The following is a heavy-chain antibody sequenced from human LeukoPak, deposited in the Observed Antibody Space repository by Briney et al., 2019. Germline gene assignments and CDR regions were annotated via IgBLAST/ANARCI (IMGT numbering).Heavy chain of an antibody. D-gene: IGHD6-19*01. CDR2: INSDGSRT. Sequence: GGSLRLSCAASGFTFSTYWMHWVRQAPGEGLVWVSRINSDGSRTTYADSVKGRFTISRDNAKNTLYLQMNSLRTEDTAVYYCARPETQYSSGLDGFDIWGQGTMVTASS. CDR1: GFTFSTYW. V-gene: IGHV3-74*01. J-gene: IGHJ3*02. CDR3: ARPETQYSSGLDGFDI.